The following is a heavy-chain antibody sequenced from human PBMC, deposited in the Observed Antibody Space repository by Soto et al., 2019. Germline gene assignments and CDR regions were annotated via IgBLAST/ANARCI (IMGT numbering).Heavy chain of an antibody. CDR1: GGSISSSSYY. Sequence: SETLSLTCTVSGGSISSSSYYWGWIRQPPGKGLEWIGYIHSGGSINYNPSLKSRVSISLDTSKNQFSLRLSSVTAADTAVYYCARSYDTFTGYYRYWGQGALVTVSS. J-gene: IGHJ4*02. D-gene: IGHD3-9*01. CDR2: IHSGGSI. CDR3: ARSYDTFTGYYRY. V-gene: IGHV4-61*05.